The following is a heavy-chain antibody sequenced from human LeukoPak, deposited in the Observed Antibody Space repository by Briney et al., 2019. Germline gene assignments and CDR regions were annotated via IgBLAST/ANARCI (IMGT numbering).Heavy chain of an antibody. CDR2: ISAYNGNT. Sequence: ASVKVSCKASGYTFTNYGINWVRQAPGQGLEWMGWISAYNGNTNYARKLQGRVTMTTDTSTSTAYMELRSLRSDDTAVYYCARIEGADYDFWSGYFAALYYWGQGTLVTVSS. CDR1: GYTFTNYG. V-gene: IGHV1-18*01. CDR3: ARIEGADYDFWSGYFAALYY. D-gene: IGHD3-3*01. J-gene: IGHJ4*02.